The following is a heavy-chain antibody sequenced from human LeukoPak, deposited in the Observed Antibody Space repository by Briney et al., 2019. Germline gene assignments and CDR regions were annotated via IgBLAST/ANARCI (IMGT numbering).Heavy chain of an antibody. J-gene: IGHJ4*02. CDR3: ATPGQWELLPGY. Sequence: PGESLQISCKGSGYTFTSFWIGWVRPVPGKGLEWMGIIYPGDSDTRYSPSFHGQVTISADKSISTAYLQWSSLKASDTAMYYCATPGQWELLPGYWGRGTLVTVSS. V-gene: IGHV5-51*01. D-gene: IGHD1-26*01. CDR2: IYPGDSDT. CDR1: GYTFTSFW.